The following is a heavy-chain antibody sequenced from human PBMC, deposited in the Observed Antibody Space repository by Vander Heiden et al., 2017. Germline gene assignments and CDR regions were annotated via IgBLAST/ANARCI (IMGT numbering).Heavy chain of an antibody. J-gene: IGHJ4*02. CDR2: INWNGGST. Sequence: EVQLVESGGGVVRPGGSLRLACTASGFTFDDYVMSWVRQAPGKGLEWVSGINWNGGSTGYADSVKGRFTISRDKAKNSLYLQMNSLRVEDTAMFYCVRDLGIRGVPLDYWGQGTLVTVSS. D-gene: IGHD3-10*01. V-gene: IGHV3-20*04. CDR1: GFTFDDYV. CDR3: VRDLGIRGVPLDY.